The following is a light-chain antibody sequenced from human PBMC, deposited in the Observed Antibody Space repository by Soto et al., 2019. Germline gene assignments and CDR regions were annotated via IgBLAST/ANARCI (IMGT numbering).Light chain of an antibody. CDR3: SSYSNSSTLVI. J-gene: IGLJ2*01. CDR1: SSDIGTYEF. CDR2: DVL. Sequence: QAVVTQPASVSGSPGQSIAISCTGTSSDIGTYEFVSWYQQHPDKAPKLLIFDVLNRPSGVSDRFSGSKSANTASLTISGLQSEDEADYYCSSYSNSSTLVIFGGGTKLTVL. V-gene: IGLV2-14*03.